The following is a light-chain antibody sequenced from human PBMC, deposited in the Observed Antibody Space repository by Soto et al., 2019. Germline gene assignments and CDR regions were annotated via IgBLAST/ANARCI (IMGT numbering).Light chain of an antibody. CDR3: QQAHSFPRT. V-gene: IGKV1-12*01. J-gene: IGKJ1*01. Sequence: DIQMTQSPSSVSASVGDRVTITCRASQGISSWLAWYQQKPGKATNLLIFAASTLQSGVPSRFSGSGSGTDFTLTISNLQPEDFGTYFCQQAHSFPRTLGQGTKVDIK. CDR2: AAS. CDR1: QGISSW.